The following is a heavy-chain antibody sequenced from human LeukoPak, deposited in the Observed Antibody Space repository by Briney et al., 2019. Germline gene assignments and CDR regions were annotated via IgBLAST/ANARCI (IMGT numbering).Heavy chain of an antibody. CDR3: AKATGYSSAGPLGY. D-gene: IGHD6-19*01. J-gene: IGHJ4*02. V-gene: IGHV3-9*01. CDR2: ISWNSGSI. CDR1: GFTFDDYA. Sequence: GGSLRLSCAASGFTFDDYAMHWVRQAPGKGLEWVSGISWNSGSIGYADSVKGRFTISRDNAKNSLYLQMNSLRAEDTALYYCAKATGYSSAGPLGYCGQGTLVIVSS.